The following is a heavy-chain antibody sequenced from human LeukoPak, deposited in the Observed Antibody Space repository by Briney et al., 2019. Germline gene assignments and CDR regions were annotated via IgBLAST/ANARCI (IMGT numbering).Heavy chain of an antibody. CDR3: ARTHYDDGSAYRSLDY. J-gene: IGHJ4*02. CDR2: IKPDGGEK. Sequence: GGSLRLSCAASGLTFSNYWMTWVRQAPGKGLEWVANIKPDGGEKYSVDSVEGRFTISRDNAKNSLYMQMNSLRAEDTALYYCARTHYDDGSAYRSLDYWGQGTLVTVSS. V-gene: IGHV3-7*01. CDR1: GLTFSNYW. D-gene: IGHD3-22*01.